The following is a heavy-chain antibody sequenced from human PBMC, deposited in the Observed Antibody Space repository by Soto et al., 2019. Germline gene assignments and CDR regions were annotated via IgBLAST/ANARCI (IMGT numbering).Heavy chain of an antibody. J-gene: IGHJ6*02. CDR2: INPKFGDT. D-gene: IGHD3-10*01. Sequence: QVQLVQSGAEVKEPGDSVRVSCEASGYTFTAYYIHWVRQAPGQGLEWMGWINPKFGDTTYAQDFQGRVSMTRDMSISTVYMELSRLTSGDTAIYYCARNIDYYYGPGSGNGHGFWGQGTTVTVFS. V-gene: IGHV1-2*02. CDR3: ARNIDYYYGPGSGNGHGF. CDR1: GYTFTAYY.